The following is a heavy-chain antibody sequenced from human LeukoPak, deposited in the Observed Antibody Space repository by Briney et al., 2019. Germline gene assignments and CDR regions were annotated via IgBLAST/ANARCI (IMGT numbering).Heavy chain of an antibody. CDR2: MSNGDTTI. J-gene: IGHJ6*03. CDR1: GFTFSNYY. D-gene: IGHD4-17*01. Sequence: GGSLRLSCAASGFTFSNYYMSWIRQAPGKGLEWVSSMSNGDTTIYYADSVKGRFTISRDNAKNSLYLQMDSLRAEDTAVYYCARVGSGDYNFYFYYMDVWGKGTTVTVSS. V-gene: IGHV3-11*01. CDR3: ARVGSGDYNFYFYYMDV.